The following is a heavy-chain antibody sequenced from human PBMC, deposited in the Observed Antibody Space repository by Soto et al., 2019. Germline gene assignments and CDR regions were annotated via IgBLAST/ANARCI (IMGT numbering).Heavy chain of an antibody. D-gene: IGHD2-2*01. CDR1: GFTFSSYN. CDR2: ISSSSGTI. Sequence: GGSLRLSCGASGFTFSSYNMNWVRQAPGKGLEWVSYISSSSGTIYYADSVKGRFTISRDNAKNSVYLQMNSLRDEDTAVYYCARGGQYCSSTTCYFRDFWGQGTLVTVSS. V-gene: IGHV3-48*02. CDR3: ARGGQYCSSTTCYFRDF. J-gene: IGHJ4*02.